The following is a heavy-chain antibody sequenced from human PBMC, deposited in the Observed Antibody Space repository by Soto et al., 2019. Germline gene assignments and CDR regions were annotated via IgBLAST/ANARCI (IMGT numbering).Heavy chain of an antibody. CDR3: ARQLNDYDYVWGSYRYPFLYFDY. J-gene: IGHJ4*02. CDR2: IYYSGST. Sequence: PSETLSLTCTVSGGSISSSRYYWGWIRQPPGKGLEWIGSIYYSGSTYYNPSLKSRVTISVDTSKNQFSLKLSSVTAADTAVYYCARQLNDYDYVWGSYRYPFLYFDYWGQGTLVTVSS. V-gene: IGHV4-39*01. D-gene: IGHD3-16*02. CDR1: GGSISSSRYY.